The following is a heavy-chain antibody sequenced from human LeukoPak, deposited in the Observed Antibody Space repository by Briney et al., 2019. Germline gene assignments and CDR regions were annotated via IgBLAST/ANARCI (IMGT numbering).Heavy chain of an antibody. D-gene: IGHD3-10*01. CDR3: VRDRWFGELDV. CDR1: GDSVSSNSAA. CDR2: TYYRSKWYN. V-gene: IGHV6-1*01. J-gene: IGHJ6*02. Sequence: PSQTLSLTCAISGDSVSSNSAAWNWFSPPPSRGLEWLGRTYYRSKWYNDYAVTVKSRIIINPDTSKNQFSLQLNSVTPEDTAVYYCVRDRWFGELDVWGQGTTVTVSS.